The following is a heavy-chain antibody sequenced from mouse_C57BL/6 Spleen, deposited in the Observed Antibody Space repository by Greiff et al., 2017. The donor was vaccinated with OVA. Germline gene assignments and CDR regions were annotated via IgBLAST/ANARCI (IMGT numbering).Heavy chain of an antibody. V-gene: IGHV1-42*01. CDR2: INPSTGGT. J-gene: IGHJ2*01. D-gene: IGHD6-1*01. Sequence: EVQLQQSGPELVKPGASVKISCKASGYSFTGYYMNWVKQSPEKSLEWIGEINPSTGGTTYNQKFKAKATLTVDKSSSTAYMQLKSLTSEDSAVYYCARASLIFDYWGQGTTLTVSS. CDR3: ARASLIFDY. CDR1: GYSFTGYY.